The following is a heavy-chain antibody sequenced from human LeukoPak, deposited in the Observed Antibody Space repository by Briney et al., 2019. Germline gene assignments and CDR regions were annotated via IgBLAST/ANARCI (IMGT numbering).Heavy chain of an antibody. J-gene: IGHJ6*02. D-gene: IGHD5-12*01. V-gene: IGHV3-9*01. CDR3: AKGSDYSPYYYYYGMDV. CDR2: ISWNSGSI. Sequence: QAGGSLRLSCAASGFTFDDYAMHWVRQAPGKGLEWVSGISWNSGSIGYADSVKGRFTISRDNAKNSLYLQMNSLRAEDTAVYYCAKGSDYSPYYYYYGMDVWGQGTTVTVSS. CDR1: GFTFDDYA.